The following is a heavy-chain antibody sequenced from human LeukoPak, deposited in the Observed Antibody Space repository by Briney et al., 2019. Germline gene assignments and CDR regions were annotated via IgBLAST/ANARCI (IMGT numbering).Heavy chain of an antibody. CDR1: GNTLSALA. J-gene: IGHJ6*04. V-gene: IGHV1-24*01. D-gene: IGHD2-21*01. CDR3: ATGPLFLKPYGLDV. CDR2: FDAEDGET. Sequence: ASVKVSCKVSGNTLSALAIHWVRQAPQKGLEWMGGFDAEDGETIYAQKFQGRVTLTGDTSTDTAYMKLSSLRSEDTAVYFCATGPLFLKPYGLDVWGNGTTVTVSS.